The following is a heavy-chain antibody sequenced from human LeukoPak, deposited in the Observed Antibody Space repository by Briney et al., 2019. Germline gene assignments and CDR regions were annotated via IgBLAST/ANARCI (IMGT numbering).Heavy chain of an antibody. V-gene: IGHV4-31*03. CDR3: ARVSVYGDHFDY. Sequence: PSETLSLTCTVSAGSISSGGYYWSWLRQHPGKGLEWIGYFYYGGSTYYNPSLKSRVSISVDTSKNQFSLKLSSVTAADTAVYYCARVSVYGDHFDYWGQGTLVTVSS. CDR1: AGSISSGGYY. D-gene: IGHD5/OR15-5a*01. CDR2: FYYGGST. J-gene: IGHJ4*02.